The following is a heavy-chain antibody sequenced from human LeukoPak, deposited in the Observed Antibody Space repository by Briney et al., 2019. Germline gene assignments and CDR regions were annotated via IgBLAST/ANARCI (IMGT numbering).Heavy chain of an antibody. CDR1: GFTFSTYA. CDR2: ISGSGDST. J-gene: IGHJ4*02. Sequence: GGSLRLSCAASGFTFSTYAVNWVRQAPGKGLEWVSTISGSGDSTYYADSVKGRFTISRDNSKDTLYLQMSSVRVDDTAVYYCARDDSSGFDYWGQGTLVTVSS. CDR3: ARDDSSGFDY. D-gene: IGHD3-22*01. V-gene: IGHV3-23*01.